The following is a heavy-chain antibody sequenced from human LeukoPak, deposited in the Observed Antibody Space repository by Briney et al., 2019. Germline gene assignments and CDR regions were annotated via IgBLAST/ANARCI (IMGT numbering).Heavy chain of an antibody. CDR1: GYTFTSYG. V-gene: IGHV1-18*01. CDR2: ISAYNGNT. Sequence: PGASVKVSCKASGYTFTSYGISWVRQAPGQGLEWRGWISAYNGNTNYAQKLQGRVTMTTDTSTSTAYMELRSLRSDDTAVYYCARDDLYDFWSGYYPNLFDYWGQGTLVTVSS. CDR3: ARDDLYDFWSGYYPNLFDY. J-gene: IGHJ4*02. D-gene: IGHD3-3*01.